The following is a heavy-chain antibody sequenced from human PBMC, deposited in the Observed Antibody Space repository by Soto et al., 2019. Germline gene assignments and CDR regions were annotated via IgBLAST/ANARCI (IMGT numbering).Heavy chain of an antibody. CDR3: ARIIRFLEWSYYYYYMDV. CDR2: ISSSSSTI. D-gene: IGHD3-3*01. V-gene: IGHV3-48*01. CDR1: GFTLSSYA. Sequence: GGSLRLSCAASGFTLSSYAMSWVRQAPGKGLEWVSYISSSSSTIYYADSVKGRFTISRDNAKNSLYLQMNSLRAEDTAVYYCARIIRFLEWSYYYYYMDVWGKGTTVTVSS. J-gene: IGHJ6*03.